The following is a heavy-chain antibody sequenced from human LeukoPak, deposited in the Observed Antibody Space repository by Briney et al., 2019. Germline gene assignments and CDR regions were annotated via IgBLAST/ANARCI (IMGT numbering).Heavy chain of an antibody. D-gene: IGHD4-11*01. Sequence: PSGTLSLTCTVSGYSISSGYYWGWIPQPPGKGLEWIGSIYHSGSTYYNPSLRSRVTISVHTSKNQFSLKLSSVTAADTAVYYCARVTLVTTGYYFDYWGQGTLVTVSS. CDR1: GYSISSGYY. CDR2: IYHSGST. J-gene: IGHJ4*02. CDR3: ARVTLVTTGYYFDY. V-gene: IGHV4-38-2*02.